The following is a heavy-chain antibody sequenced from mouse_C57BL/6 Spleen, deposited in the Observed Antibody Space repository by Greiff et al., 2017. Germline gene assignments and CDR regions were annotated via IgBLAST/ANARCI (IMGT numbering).Heavy chain of an antibody. CDR3: ARKEDYGGFAY. J-gene: IGHJ3*01. V-gene: IGHV5-12*01. CDR2: ISNGGGST. Sequence: EVKLVESGGGLVQPGGSLKLSCAASGFTFSDYYMYWVRQTPEKRLEWVAYISNGGGSTYYPDTVKGRFTLSRDNAKNTLYLQMSRLKSEDAAMYYCARKEDYGGFAYWGQGTLVTVSA. D-gene: IGHD2-4*01. CDR1: GFTFSDYY.